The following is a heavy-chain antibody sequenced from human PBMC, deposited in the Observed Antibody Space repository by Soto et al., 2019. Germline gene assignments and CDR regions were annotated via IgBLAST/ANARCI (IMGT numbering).Heavy chain of an antibody. CDR3: GALLAAPGSSTGY. CDR2: ISVSGGGT. D-gene: IGHD6-13*01. J-gene: IGHJ4*02. Sequence: GGSLRLSCAASGFTFSTYAMSWVRQAPGKGLEWVSAISVSGGGTYYADSVKGRFTISRDNSKNTLYLQMNSLRAEDTAVYYCGALLAAPGSSTGYWGQGALVTVSS. CDR1: GFTFSTYA. V-gene: IGHV3-23*01.